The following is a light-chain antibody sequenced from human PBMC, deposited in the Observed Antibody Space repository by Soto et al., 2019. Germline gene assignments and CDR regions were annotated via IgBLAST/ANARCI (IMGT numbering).Light chain of an antibody. V-gene: IGLV1-47*02. CDR2: DNN. J-gene: IGLJ1*01. Sequence: QSVLTQPPSASGTPGQRVTISCSGSSSNIGGNSVNWYQHLPGAAPRLLIYDNNRRPSGVPDRFSGSKSGTSSSLAISGLRSEDEADYYCATWDDRLRAYVIGAGTKVTVL. CDR1: SSNIGGNS. CDR3: ATWDDRLRAYV.